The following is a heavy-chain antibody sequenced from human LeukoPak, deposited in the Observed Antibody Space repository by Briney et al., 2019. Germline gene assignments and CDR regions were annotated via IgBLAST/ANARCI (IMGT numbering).Heavy chain of an antibody. D-gene: IGHD3-16*01. CDR1: GGSIRSYS. CDR2: IYHSEST. J-gene: IGHJ3*01. CDR3: ARFDHVWETHGMDAFDL. V-gene: IGHV4-59*08. Sequence: SETLSLTCTVSGGSIRSYSWGWIRQPPGKGLEWIGNIYHSESTHYNPSLKSRVTISPDTSKNQFSLKLTSVTASDTAVYYCARFDHVWETHGMDAFDLWGQGTMVTVSS.